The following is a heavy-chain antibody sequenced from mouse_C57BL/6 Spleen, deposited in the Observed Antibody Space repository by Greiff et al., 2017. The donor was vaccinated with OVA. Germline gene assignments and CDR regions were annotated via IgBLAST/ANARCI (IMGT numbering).Heavy chain of an antibody. Sequence: VQLQQSGAELARPGASVKLSCKASGYTFTSYGISWVKQRTGQGLEWIGEIYPRSGNTYYNEKFKGKATLTADKSSSTAYMELRSLTSEDSAVYFCARSAYYGSSYGAMDYWGQGTSVTVSS. D-gene: IGHD1-1*01. J-gene: IGHJ4*01. CDR1: GYTFTSYG. CDR3: ARSAYYGSSYGAMDY. V-gene: IGHV1-81*01. CDR2: IYPRSGNT.